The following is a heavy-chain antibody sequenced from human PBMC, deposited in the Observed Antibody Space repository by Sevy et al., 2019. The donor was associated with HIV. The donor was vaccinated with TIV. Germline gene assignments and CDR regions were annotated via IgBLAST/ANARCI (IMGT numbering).Heavy chain of an antibody. CDR1: GGTFSTFL. J-gene: IGHJ4*02. CDR3: ATRGDCGGDCSIYYFAY. D-gene: IGHD2-21*02. Sequence: ASVKVSCKASGGTFSTFLISWVRQAPGQGLEGMGGIRPIFGTGDYAQKFQARVTFTADESTSTAYIELSSLGPDETAVYYCATRGDCGGDCSIYYFAYWGQGSLVTVSS. V-gene: IGHV1-69*13. CDR2: IRPIFGTG.